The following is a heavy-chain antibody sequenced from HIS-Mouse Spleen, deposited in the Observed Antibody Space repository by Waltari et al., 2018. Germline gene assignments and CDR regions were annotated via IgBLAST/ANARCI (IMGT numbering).Heavy chain of an antibody. CDR1: GGSISSSSYY. CDR3: AREIPYSSSWYDWYFDL. J-gene: IGHJ2*01. D-gene: IGHD6-13*01. V-gene: IGHV4-39*07. CDR2: IYYTGST. Sequence: QLQLQESGPGLVKPSETLSLTCTVAGGSISSSSYYWGWSRQPPGKGLGWIGSIYYTGSTCYNPFLKSRVTISVDTSKNQFSLKLSSVTAADTAVYYCAREIPYSSSWYDWYFDLWGRGTLVTVSS.